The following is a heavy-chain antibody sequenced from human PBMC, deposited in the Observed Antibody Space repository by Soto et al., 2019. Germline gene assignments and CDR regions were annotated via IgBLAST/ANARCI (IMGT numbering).Heavy chain of an antibody. CDR3: AHRRAFIGVVYGMDV. CDR2: IYWDDDK. CDR1: GFSLTTVGVG. D-gene: IGHD3-3*01. J-gene: IGHJ6*02. V-gene: IGHV2-5*02. Sequence: SGPTLVNPTQTLTLTCAFSGFSLTTVGVGVGWIRQPPGKALEWLALIYWDDDKRYSPSLKTRLSITKDTSKNQVVLMMTNMDPVETGTYYCAHRRAFIGVVYGMDVWGQGTTVTVSS.